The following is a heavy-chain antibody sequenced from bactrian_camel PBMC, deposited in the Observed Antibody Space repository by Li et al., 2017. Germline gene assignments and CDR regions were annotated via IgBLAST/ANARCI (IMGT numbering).Heavy chain of an antibody. J-gene: IGHJ4*01. V-gene: IGHV3S53*01. D-gene: IGHD1*01. CDR1: RWIWMNRC. Sequence: HVQLVESGGGSVQAGGSLRLSCAASSAYSRWIWMNRCMGWFRQAPGKEREGIASIDSGGYTNYAGSVKGRFTISADDSNYTMYLQMNNLKPEDSAKYHCAAAYPYDKTQAAVPIGSRRPGFGVWGQGTQVTVS. CDR3: AAAYPYDKTQAAVPIGSRRPGFGV. CDR2: IDSGGYT.